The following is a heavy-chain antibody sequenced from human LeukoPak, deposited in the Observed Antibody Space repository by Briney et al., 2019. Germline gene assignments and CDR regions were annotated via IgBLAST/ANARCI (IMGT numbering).Heavy chain of an antibody. D-gene: IGHD3-10*01. Sequence: PGGSLGLSFAASGFTVSSNYMSWGRQAPGKGLEWVSVIYSGGSTYYADSVKGRFTISRDNSKNTLYLQMNSLRAEDTAVYYCARALNYGSGAPSWFDPWGQGTLVTVSS. J-gene: IGHJ5*02. CDR2: IYSGGST. CDR3: ARALNYGSGAPSWFDP. CDR1: GFTVSSNY. V-gene: IGHV3-53*01.